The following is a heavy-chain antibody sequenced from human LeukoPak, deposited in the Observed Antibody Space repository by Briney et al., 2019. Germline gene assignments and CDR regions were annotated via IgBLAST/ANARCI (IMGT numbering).Heavy chain of an antibody. CDR1: GGSISSSSYY. D-gene: IGHD6-6*01. J-gene: IGHJ4*02. CDR3: AGDIAARQGEETEDY. CDR2: IYYSGST. Sequence: SETLSLTCTLSGGSISSSSYYWGWILQPPGKGLEWIGSIYYSGSTYYNPSLKSRVTISVDTSKNQFSLKLSSVTAADTAVYYCAGDIAARQGEETEDYWGQGTLVTVSS. V-gene: IGHV4-39*07.